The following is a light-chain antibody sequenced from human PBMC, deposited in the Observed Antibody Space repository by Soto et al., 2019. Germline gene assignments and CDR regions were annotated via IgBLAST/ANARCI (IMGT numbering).Light chain of an antibody. CDR1: SIDVGAYNY. CDR2: EVG. Sequence: QSALTQFASVSGSPVQSITISCTGTSIDVGAYNYVSWYQQHPDKAPKLLIYEVGNRPSGVSFRFSGSKSGNTASLTISGLQAEDEADYYCSSYTARGTRVFGTGTKVTVL. J-gene: IGLJ1*01. CDR3: SSYTARGTRV. V-gene: IGLV2-14*01.